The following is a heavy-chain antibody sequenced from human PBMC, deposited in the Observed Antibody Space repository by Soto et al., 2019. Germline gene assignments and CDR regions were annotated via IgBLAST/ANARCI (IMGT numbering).Heavy chain of an antibody. J-gene: IGHJ4*02. V-gene: IGHV4-30-2*01. D-gene: IGHD2-2*01. CDR3: ARGGCSSTSCYDY. Sequence: PSETLSLTCAVSVGSISSGGYSWSWIRQPPGKGLEWIGYIYHSGSTYYNPSLKSRVTISVDRSKNQFSLKLSSVTAADTAVYYCARGGCSSTSCYDYWGQGTMVTVSS. CDR2: IYHSGST. CDR1: VGSISSGGYS.